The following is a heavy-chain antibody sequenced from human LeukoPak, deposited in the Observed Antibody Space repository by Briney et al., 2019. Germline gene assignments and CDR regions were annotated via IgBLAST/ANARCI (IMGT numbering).Heavy chain of an antibody. CDR1: GGSISSYY. Sequence: SETLSLTCTVSGGSISSYYWSWIRQPPGKGLEWIGEINHSGSTNYNPSLKSRVTTSVDTSKNQFSLKLSSVTAADTAVYYCANSKGIAAAGYYFDYWGQGTLVTVSS. V-gene: IGHV4-34*01. CDR3: ANSKGIAAAGYYFDY. D-gene: IGHD6-13*01. J-gene: IGHJ4*02. CDR2: INHSGST.